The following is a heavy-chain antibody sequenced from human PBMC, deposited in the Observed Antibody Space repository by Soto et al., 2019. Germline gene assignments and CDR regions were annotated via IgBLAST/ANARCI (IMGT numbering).Heavy chain of an antibody. CDR3: ARGDALPDY. Sequence: QVQLVQSGAEVKKPGASVKVSCKASGYTFTNYGISWVRQAPGQGLEWMGWINVYNDNTHYAQRLQGRVTMTTDTPTNTVYMELRSLSPDDTAMFYCARGDALPDYWGQGTLVTVSS. J-gene: IGHJ4*02. CDR2: INVYNDNT. CDR1: GYTFTNYG. V-gene: IGHV1-18*01. D-gene: IGHD2-2*01.